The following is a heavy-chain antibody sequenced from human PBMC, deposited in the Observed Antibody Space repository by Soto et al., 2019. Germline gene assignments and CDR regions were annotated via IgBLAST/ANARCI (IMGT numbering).Heavy chain of an antibody. CDR3: ARGGGGYCSSTSCYEEDGMDV. J-gene: IGHJ6*02. D-gene: IGHD2-2*01. Sequence: QVQLVQSGAEVKKPGSSVKVSCKASGGTFSSYTISWVRQAPGQGLEWMGRIIPILGIANYAQKFQGRVTITAEKSTSTAYMELSSLRSEDTAVYYCARGGGGYCSSTSCYEEDGMDVWGQGTTVTVSS. CDR2: IIPILGIA. CDR1: GGTFSSYT. V-gene: IGHV1-69*02.